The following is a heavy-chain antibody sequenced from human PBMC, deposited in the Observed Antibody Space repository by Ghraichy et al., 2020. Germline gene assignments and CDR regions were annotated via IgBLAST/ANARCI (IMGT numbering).Heavy chain of an antibody. D-gene: IGHD1-26*01. CDR3: ARSEILGAPFDC. Sequence: GGSLRLSCAASGFTFSSNSLNWVRPAPGRGLEWVSSISNGGSHIFYADAVKGRFTISRDNAKNSLYLQMNNLRAEDTAVYYCARSEILGAPFDCWGQGTLVTVSS. J-gene: IGHJ4*02. CDR1: GFTFSSNS. V-gene: IGHV3-21*01. CDR2: ISNGGSHI.